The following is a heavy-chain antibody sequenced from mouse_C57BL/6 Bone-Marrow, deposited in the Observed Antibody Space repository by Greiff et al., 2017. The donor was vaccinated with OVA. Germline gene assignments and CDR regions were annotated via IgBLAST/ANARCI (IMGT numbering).Heavy chain of an antibody. V-gene: IGHV3-6*01. J-gene: IGHJ3*01. Sequence: EVKLVESGPGLVKPSQSLSLTCSVTGYSITSGYYWNWIRQFPGNKLEWMGYISYDGSNNYNPSLKNRISITRDTSKNQFFLKLNSVTTEDTATYYCARDYYGSFFAYWGQGTLVTVSA. D-gene: IGHD1-1*01. CDR2: ISYDGSN. CDR3: ARDYYGSFFAY. CDR1: GYSITSGYY.